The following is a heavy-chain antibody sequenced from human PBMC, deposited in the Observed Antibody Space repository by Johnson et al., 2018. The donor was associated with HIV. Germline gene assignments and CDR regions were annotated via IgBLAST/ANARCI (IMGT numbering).Heavy chain of an antibody. CDR3: ARAGYSYGLGAFDI. CDR1: GFTFDDYG. J-gene: IGHJ3*02. CDR2: INWNGGST. V-gene: IGHV3-20*04. Sequence: VQLVESGGGVVQPGRSLRLSCAASGFTFDDYGMSWVRQAPGKGLEWVAGINWNGGSTGYADSVKGRFTIPRDNAKNSLYLQLNSLTAEDTDLYYCARAGYSYGLGAFDIWGQGTMVTVSS. D-gene: IGHD5-18*01.